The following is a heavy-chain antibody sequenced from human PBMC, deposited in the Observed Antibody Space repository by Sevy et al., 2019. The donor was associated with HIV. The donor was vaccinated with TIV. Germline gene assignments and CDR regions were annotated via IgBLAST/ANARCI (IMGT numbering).Heavy chain of an antibody. J-gene: IGHJ6*02. CDR2: IYYSGST. D-gene: IGHD3-3*01. Sequence: SETLSLTCTVSGGSISSSSYYWGWIRQPPGKGLEWIGSIYYSGSTYYDPSLKSRVTISVDTSKNQFSLKLSPVTAADTAVYYCASLYYDFWSGELYYYYGMDVWGQGTTVTVSS. CDR1: GGSISSSSYY. V-gene: IGHV4-39*01. CDR3: ASLYYDFWSGELYYYYGMDV.